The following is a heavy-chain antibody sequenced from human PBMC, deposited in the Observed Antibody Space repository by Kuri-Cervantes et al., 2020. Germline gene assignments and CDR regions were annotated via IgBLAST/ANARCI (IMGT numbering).Heavy chain of an antibody. V-gene: IGHV3-53*01. CDR3: ARDPEALWFGEWDYGMDV. CDR2: IYSGGST. CDR1: GFTFDDYA. J-gene: IGHJ6*02. Sequence: GGSLRLSCAASGFTFDDYAMHWVRQAPGKGLEWVSVIYSGGSTYYADSVKGRFTISRDNSKNTLYPQMNSLRAEDTAVYYCARDPEALWFGEWDYGMDVWGQGTTVTVSS. D-gene: IGHD3-10*01.